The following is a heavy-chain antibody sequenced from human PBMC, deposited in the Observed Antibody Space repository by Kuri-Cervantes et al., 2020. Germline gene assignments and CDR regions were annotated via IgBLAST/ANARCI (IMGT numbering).Heavy chain of an antibody. D-gene: IGHD6-13*01. Sequence: SETLSLTCTVSGGSISSYYWSWIRQPPGKGLEWIGYIYYSGSTNYNPSLKSRVTISVDTSKNQFSLKLSSVTAADTAVYYCARTLGGSSWMNWFDPWGQGTLVTVSS. J-gene: IGHJ5*02. CDR1: GGSISSYY. CDR2: IYYSGST. CDR3: ARTLGGSSWMNWFDP. V-gene: IGHV4-59*01.